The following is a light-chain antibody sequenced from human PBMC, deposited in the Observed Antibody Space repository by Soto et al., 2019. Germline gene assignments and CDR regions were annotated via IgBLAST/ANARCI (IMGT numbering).Light chain of an antibody. J-gene: IGLJ2*01. CDR1: SSDVGAYNY. Sequence: QSALTQPASVSGSPGQSITISCTGTSSDVGAYNYVSWYQRHPGKAPKLMIYEVSNRPSGVSNRFSGSKSCNTASLNISGLQADDEADYECSSYTDRSTVVFGGGTKLTVL. CDR2: EVS. CDR3: SSYTDRSTVV. V-gene: IGLV2-14*01.